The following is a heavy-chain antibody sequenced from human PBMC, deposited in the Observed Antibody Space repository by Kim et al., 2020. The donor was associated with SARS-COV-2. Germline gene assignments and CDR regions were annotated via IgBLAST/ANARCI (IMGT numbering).Heavy chain of an antibody. V-gene: IGHV4-34*01. Sequence: SETLSLTCAVYGGSFSGYYWSWIRQPPGKGLEWMGEINHSVSTNYNPSLKSRVTISVDTSKNQFSLKLSSVTAADTAVYYCARGPGTTVTTFTARDRRYWYFDLWGRGTLVTVSS. J-gene: IGHJ2*01. CDR3: ARGPGTTVTTFTARDRRYWYFDL. CDR1: GGSFSGYY. CDR2: INHSVST. D-gene: IGHD4-17*01.